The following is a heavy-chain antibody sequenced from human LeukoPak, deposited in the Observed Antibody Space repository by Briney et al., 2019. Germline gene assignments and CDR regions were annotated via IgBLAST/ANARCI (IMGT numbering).Heavy chain of an antibody. CDR2: ISSTSSYI. Sequence: GGSLRLSCAASGFTFSSYSMNWVRQAPGKGLEWVSSISSTSSYIYYADSVKGRFTISRDNAKNSLYLQMNSLRAEDTAVHYCARDPHYYGSGTPGYFDYWGQGTLVTVSS. J-gene: IGHJ4*02. V-gene: IGHV3-21*06. D-gene: IGHD3-10*01. CDR3: ARDPHYYGSGTPGYFDY. CDR1: GFTFSSYS.